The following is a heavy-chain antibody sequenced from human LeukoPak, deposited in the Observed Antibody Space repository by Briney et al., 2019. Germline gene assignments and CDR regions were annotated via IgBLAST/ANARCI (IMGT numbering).Heavy chain of an antibody. CDR2: ISGSGGST. CDR1: GFTFSSYA. V-gene: IGHV3-23*01. D-gene: IGHD2-2*01. Sequence: GGSLRLACAASGFTFSSYAMSWVRQAPGKGLEWGSAISGSGGSTYYADSVKGRFTISRDNSKNTMCLHMNSMRAEDTAVYYCAKGQAGLIVVVPAAIDYWGQGTLVTVSS. J-gene: IGHJ4*02. CDR3: AKGQAGLIVVVPAAIDY.